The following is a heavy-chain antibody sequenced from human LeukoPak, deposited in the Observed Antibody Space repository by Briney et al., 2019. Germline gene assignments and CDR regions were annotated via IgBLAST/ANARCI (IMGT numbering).Heavy chain of an antibody. Sequence: GGSLRLSCAASGFTFSSYGMPWVRQAPGKGLEWVAVISYDGSNKYYADSVKGRFTISRDNSKNTLYLQMNSLRAEDTAVYYCAKGMNFPYSSSWYDYWGQGTLVTVSS. CDR1: GFTFSSYG. V-gene: IGHV3-30*18. D-gene: IGHD6-13*01. CDR2: ISYDGSNK. CDR3: AKGMNFPYSSSWYDY. J-gene: IGHJ4*02.